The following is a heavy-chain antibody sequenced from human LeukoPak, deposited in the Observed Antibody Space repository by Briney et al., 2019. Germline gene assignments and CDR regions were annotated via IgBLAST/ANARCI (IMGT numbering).Heavy chain of an antibody. CDR3: ARWSYSYGFD. V-gene: IGHV4-59*01. J-gene: IGHJ4*02. CDR1: GGSISSYY. CDR2: IYYSGST. Sequence: SETLSLTCTASGGSISSYYWSWIRQPAGKGLEWIGYIYYSGSTNYNPSLKSRVTISVDTSKNQFSLKLSSVTAADTAVYYCARWSYSYGFDWGRGTLVTVSS. D-gene: IGHD5-18*01.